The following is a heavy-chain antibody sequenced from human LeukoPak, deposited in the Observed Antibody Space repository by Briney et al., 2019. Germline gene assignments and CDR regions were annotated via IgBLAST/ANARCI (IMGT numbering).Heavy chain of an antibody. Sequence: GGSLRLSCTVSGFTLSSYEMSWIRQAPGKGLEWVSSIDYSGGSSYYADSVKGRFTISRDDSKNTLYLQLNSLRAEDTAVYYCAELGITMIGGVWGKGTTVTISS. CDR1: GFTLSSYE. CDR2: IDYSGGSS. D-gene: IGHD3-10*02. CDR3: AELGITMIGGV. V-gene: IGHV3-23*01. J-gene: IGHJ6*04.